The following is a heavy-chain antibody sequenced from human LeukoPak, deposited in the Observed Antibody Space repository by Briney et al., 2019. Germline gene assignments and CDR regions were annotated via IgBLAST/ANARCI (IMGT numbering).Heavy chain of an antibody. CDR2: INPSGGST. Sequence: ASVKVSCKASGYTFTSYYMHWVRQAPGQGLEWMGIINPSGGSTSYAQKFQGRVTMTRDMSTRTVYMELSSLRSEDTAVYYCAIEGGNTPGDYWGQGTLVTVFS. D-gene: IGHD4-23*01. J-gene: IGHJ4*02. V-gene: IGHV1-46*01. CDR1: GYTFTSYY. CDR3: AIEGGNTPGDY.